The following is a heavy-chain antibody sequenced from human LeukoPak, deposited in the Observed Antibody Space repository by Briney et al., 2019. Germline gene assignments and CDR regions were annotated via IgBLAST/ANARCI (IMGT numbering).Heavy chain of an antibody. CDR2: VYSSGST. D-gene: IGHD2/OR15-2a*01. Sequence: SETLSLTCTVSGGSISSHSWSWIRLPAGKGLEGIGRVYSSGSTNSNPSLRSRVTMSVDTSKNQFYLILSSVTAADAAVYYCVRGLYDSTTYSAFHIWGQGTMVTVSS. CDR3: VRGLYDSTTYSAFHI. CDR1: GGSISSHS. J-gene: IGHJ3*02. V-gene: IGHV4-4*07.